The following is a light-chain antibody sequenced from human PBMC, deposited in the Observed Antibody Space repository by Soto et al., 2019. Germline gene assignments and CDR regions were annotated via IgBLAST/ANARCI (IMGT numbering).Light chain of an antibody. J-gene: IGKJ5*01. CDR2: DAS. CDR3: QHYNNWPPIT. V-gene: IGKV3-15*01. Sequence: EIVMTQSPATLSVSPGERVTLSCRASQSVNTKLAWYQQKPGQAPRLLISDASTRATDIPPRFSGSGSGTEFTLTINSLQSEDSAVYYCQHYNNWPPITFGQGTRLEIK. CDR1: QSVNTK.